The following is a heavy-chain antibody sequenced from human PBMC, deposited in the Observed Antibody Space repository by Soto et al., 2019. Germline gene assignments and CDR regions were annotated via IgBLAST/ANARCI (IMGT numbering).Heavy chain of an antibody. J-gene: IGHJ6*02. D-gene: IGHD3-3*01. Sequence: SETLSLTCPVSGGSISSGCYYWSWIRQHPGKGLEWIGYIYYSGSTYYNPSLKSRVTISVDTSKNQFSLKLSSVTAADTAVYYCAREPYYDFWSGSWSYYYGMDVWGQGTTVTVS. V-gene: IGHV4-31*03. CDR2: IYYSGST. CDR3: AREPYYDFWSGSWSYYYGMDV. CDR1: GGSISSGCYY.